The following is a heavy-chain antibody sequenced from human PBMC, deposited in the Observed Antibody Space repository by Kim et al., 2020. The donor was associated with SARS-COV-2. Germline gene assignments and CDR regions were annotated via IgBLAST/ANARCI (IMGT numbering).Heavy chain of an antibody. CDR3: ANKKTGVGI. D-gene: IGHD1-1*01. V-gene: IGHV3-23*01. J-gene: IGHJ4*02. Sequence: GGSLRHSCAGSGFTFNNYAMSWFRQAPGRGLEWVSGISGGPGLNIDYADSVRGRFTISRDNSKNMLYLQMNRLTADDTAVYYCANKKTGVGIWGQGTLVT. CDR1: GFTFNNYA. CDR2: ISGGPGLNI.